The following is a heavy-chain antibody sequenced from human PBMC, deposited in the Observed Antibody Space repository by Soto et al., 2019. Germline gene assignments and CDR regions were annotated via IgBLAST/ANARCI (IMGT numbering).Heavy chain of an antibody. V-gene: IGHV3-9*01. J-gene: IGHJ6*02. CDR1: GFTFDEYA. CDR3: ARSPGAYHNYGRDV. Sequence: VQVVESGGGLVQPGRSLRLSCAASGFTFDEYAMHWVRQAPGKGLEWVSGISWNSGNIVYADSVKGRFTISSDNAKNSLYLLMDSLRTEDTAVYYCARSPGAYHNYGRDVWGQGTTVTVSS. CDR2: ISWNSGNI. D-gene: IGHD2-2*01.